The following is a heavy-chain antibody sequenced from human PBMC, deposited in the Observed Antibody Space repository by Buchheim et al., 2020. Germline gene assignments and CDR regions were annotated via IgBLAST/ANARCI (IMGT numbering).Heavy chain of an antibody. CDR3: ARVYGDNKNPYYFDY. CDR1: GGSISTYY. D-gene: IGHD4-23*01. CDR2: IYYSGST. V-gene: IGHV4-59*01. J-gene: IGHJ4*02. Sequence: QVQLQESGPGLVRPSETLSLTCTVSGGSISTYYWSWIRQPPGKGLEWIGCIYYSGSTNYNPSLKSRVTISADTPKNQFSLKLSSVTAADTALYYCARVYGDNKNPYYFDYWGQGTL.